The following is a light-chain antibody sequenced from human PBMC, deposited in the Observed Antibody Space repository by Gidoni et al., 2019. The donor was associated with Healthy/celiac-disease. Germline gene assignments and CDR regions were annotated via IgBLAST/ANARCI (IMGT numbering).Light chain of an antibody. CDR1: QSISSY. Sequence: DIQMTPSPSSLSASVGDRVTITCRASQSISSYLNWYQHKPGKAPKLLLYAASSLQSGVPSRFSGSGSGTDFTLTISSLQPEDFATYYCQQSYSTPLWTFGQGTKVEIK. CDR3: QQSYSTPLWT. V-gene: IGKV1-39*01. CDR2: AAS. J-gene: IGKJ1*01.